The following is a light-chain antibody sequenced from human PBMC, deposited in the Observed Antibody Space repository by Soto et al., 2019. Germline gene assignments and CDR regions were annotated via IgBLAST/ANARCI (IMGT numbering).Light chain of an antibody. Sequence: QSALTQPASVSGSPGQSITMSCTGTSSDVGGYKYVSWYQQHPGKVPKLMIYEVSNRPSGVSNRFSGSKSGNTASLTISGLQAEDEADYYCSSYTSSNTYVFGTGTKLTVL. CDR3: SSYTSSNTYV. CDR2: EVS. CDR1: SSDVGGYKY. V-gene: IGLV2-14*01. J-gene: IGLJ1*01.